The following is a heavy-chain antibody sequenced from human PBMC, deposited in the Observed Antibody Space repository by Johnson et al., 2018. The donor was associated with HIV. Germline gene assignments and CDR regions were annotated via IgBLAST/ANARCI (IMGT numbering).Heavy chain of an antibody. CDR1: GFTFDDYG. Sequence: EVQLVESGGGVVRPGGSLRLSCAASGFTFDDYGVSWVRQAPGKGLEWVSYISSSGRTIYYADSVKGRFTMSRDNAKKSLYLQMNSLRAEDTAVYYCAREEGTDILTRGDAFDIWGQGTMVTVSS. V-gene: IGHV3-48*04. D-gene: IGHD3-9*01. CDR2: ISSSGRTI. J-gene: IGHJ3*02. CDR3: AREEGTDILTRGDAFDI.